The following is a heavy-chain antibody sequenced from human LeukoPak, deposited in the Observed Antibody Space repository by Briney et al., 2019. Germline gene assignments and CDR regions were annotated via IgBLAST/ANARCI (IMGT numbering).Heavy chain of an antibody. CDR3: ARGRQQLINWFDP. V-gene: IGHV1-69*13. CDR2: IIPIFGTA. Sequence: ASVKVSCKASGGTFISYAISWVRQAPGQGLEWMGGIIPIFGTANYAQKFQGRVTITADESTSTAYMELSSLRSEDTAVYYCARGRQQLINWFDPWGQGTLVTVSS. D-gene: IGHD6-13*01. CDR1: GGTFISYA. J-gene: IGHJ5*02.